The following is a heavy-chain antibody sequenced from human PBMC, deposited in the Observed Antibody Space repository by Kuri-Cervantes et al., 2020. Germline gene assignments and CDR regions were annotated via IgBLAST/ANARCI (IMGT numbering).Heavy chain of an antibody. CDR1: GFTFSSYG. CDR2: ISYDGSNK. Sequence: GESLKISCAASGFTFSSYGMHWVRQAPGKGLEWVAVISYDGSNKYYADSVKGRFTISRDNSKNTLYLQMNSLRAEDTAVYYCAKGERYYDILTGYYPTPTFDYWGQGTLVTVSS. V-gene: IGHV3-30*18. J-gene: IGHJ4*02. D-gene: IGHD3-9*01. CDR3: AKGERYYDILTGYYPTPTFDY.